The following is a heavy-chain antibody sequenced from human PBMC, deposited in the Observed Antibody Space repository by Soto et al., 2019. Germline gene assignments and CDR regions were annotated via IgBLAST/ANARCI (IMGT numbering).Heavy chain of an antibody. J-gene: IGHJ4*02. D-gene: IGHD2-2*01. CDR3: ASGVSTACYPTWGVQFFEV. Sequence: SETLSLTCAFSIFSISSGYYWGWVRQPPGKGLEWIGSIYHSGTTNYSPSLKSRVTISIDTSKNQFSLTLRSVTAADAAVYYCASGVSTACYPTWGVQFFEVWGQGSLVNVSS. CDR2: IYHSGTT. CDR1: IFSISSGYY. V-gene: IGHV4-38-2*01.